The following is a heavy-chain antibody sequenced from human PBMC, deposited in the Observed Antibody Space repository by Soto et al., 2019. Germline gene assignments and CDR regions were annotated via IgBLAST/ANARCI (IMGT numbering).Heavy chain of an antibody. CDR1: GGSISSYY. V-gene: IGHV4-59*07. CDR3: ARVVWELLPARPKTTWFDL. J-gene: IGHJ5*02. Sequence: SDTLSLTYTVSGGSISSYYWICLRQPPGKGLEWIGYIYYSGSTNYNPSLKSRVTISVATSKNQLSLKLRSVTAADTAVYYCARVVWELLPARPKTTWFDLWGQGTMVTVSS. CDR2: IYYSGST. D-gene: IGHD1-26*01.